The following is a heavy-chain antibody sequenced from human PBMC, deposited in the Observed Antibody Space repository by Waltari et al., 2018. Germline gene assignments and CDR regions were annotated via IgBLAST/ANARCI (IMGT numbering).Heavy chain of an antibody. Sequence: QLQLQESGPGLVKPSGPLSLTCAVSGDSMSNTNCWSWVRQPPGKGPEWIGQVHHSGRPNYSPSFASRVTMTVDTYNNLFSLTLTSATAADTAVYYCARDRGRGLYLDSWGPGTLVTVSP. CDR3: ARDRGRGLYLDS. CDR1: GDSMSNTNC. CDR2: VHHSGRP. D-gene: IGHD2-15*01. J-gene: IGHJ4*02. V-gene: IGHV4-4*02.